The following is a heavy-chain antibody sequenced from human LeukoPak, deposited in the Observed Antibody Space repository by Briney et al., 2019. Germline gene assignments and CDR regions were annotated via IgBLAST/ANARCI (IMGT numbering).Heavy chain of an antibody. D-gene: IGHD3-10*01. Sequence: SETLSLTCTVSGASINTYYWSWIRQPPGKGLEWMGYIHYSGTTSYNPSLKTRVTISIDTSKNQFSLKLSSVTAADTAVYYCARVLRPMASQYYFDYWGQGTLVTVSS. CDR1: GASINTYY. CDR2: IHYSGTT. J-gene: IGHJ4*02. V-gene: IGHV4-59*01. CDR3: ARVLRPMASQYYFDY.